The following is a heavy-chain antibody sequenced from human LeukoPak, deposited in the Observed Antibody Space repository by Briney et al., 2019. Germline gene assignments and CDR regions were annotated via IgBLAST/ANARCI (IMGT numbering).Heavy chain of an antibody. CDR3: ATEPLLLWFGELLEEGDY. V-gene: IGHV7-4-1*02. Sequence: ASVKVSCKASGYTFTSYAMNWVRQAPGQGLEWMGWINTNTGNPTYAQGFTGRFVFSLDTSVSTAYLQISSLKAEDTAVYYCATEPLLLWFGELLEEGDYWGQGTLVTVSS. CDR1: GYTFTSYA. CDR2: INTNTGNP. D-gene: IGHD3-10*01. J-gene: IGHJ4*02.